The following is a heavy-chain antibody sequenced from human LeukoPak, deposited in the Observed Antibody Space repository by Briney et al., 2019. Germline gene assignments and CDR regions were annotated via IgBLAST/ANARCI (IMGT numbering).Heavy chain of an antibody. J-gene: IGHJ4*02. Sequence: GGSLRLSCAASGFTFSDYYMSWIRQAPGKGLEWVSYISTSGSAIKYADSVKGRLTISRDNAKNSVYLQMNSLRADDTAVYYCARETSSSWYEDFWGQGTLVTVSS. CDR1: GFTFSDYY. V-gene: IGHV3-11*01. CDR3: ARETSSSWYEDF. CDR2: ISTSGSAI. D-gene: IGHD6-13*01.